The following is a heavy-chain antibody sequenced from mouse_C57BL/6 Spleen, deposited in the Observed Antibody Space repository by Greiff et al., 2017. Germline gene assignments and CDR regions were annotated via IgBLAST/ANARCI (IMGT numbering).Heavy chain of an antibody. CDR1: GYTFTSYT. D-gene: IGHD1-1*01. Sequence: QVQLKESGAELARPGASVKMSCKASGYTFTSYTMHWVKKRPGQGLEWIGYINPSSGYTKYNQKFKDKATLTADKSSSTAYMQLSSLTSEDSAVYYCARETTVVDWGQGTTLTVSS. CDR2: INPSSGYT. J-gene: IGHJ2*01. CDR3: ARETTVVD. V-gene: IGHV1-4*01.